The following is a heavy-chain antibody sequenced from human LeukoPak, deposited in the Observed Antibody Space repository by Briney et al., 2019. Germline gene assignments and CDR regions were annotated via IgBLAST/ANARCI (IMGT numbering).Heavy chain of an antibody. CDR1: GFTFSSYG. V-gene: IGHV3-30*02. J-gene: IGHJ4*02. CDR2: IRYDGSNK. D-gene: IGHD6-13*01. CDR3: AKLVTAAVSFDY. Sequence: PGGSLRLSCAASGFTFSSYGMHWVRQAPGKGLEWVAFIRYDGSNKYYADSVKGRFTISRDNSKNTLYLQMNSLRAEDTAVYYCAKLVTAAVSFDYWGQGTLVTVSS.